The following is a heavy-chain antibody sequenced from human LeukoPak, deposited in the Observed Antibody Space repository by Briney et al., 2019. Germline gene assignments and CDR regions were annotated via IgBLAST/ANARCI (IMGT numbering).Heavy chain of an antibody. CDR3: ARSPSGYRFDS. Sequence: AETLSLTCAVSGGYVNRGTFFWTWIRKPPGKGLEWIGYISNSGSTNYHPSLKSRVTISSDTSKTQFTLKLTSVTAADTAVYYCARSPSGYRFDSWGQGTLVTVSA. V-gene: IGHV4-61*01. CDR1: GGYVNRGTFF. CDR2: ISNSGST. J-gene: IGHJ4*02. D-gene: IGHD3-22*01.